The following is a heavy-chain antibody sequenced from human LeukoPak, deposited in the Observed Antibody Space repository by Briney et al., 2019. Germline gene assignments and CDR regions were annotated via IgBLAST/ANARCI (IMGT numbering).Heavy chain of an antibody. CDR2: IRKDGSEK. V-gene: IGHV3-7*03. D-gene: IGHD3-22*01. CDR3: VRGDYYDSSGSFVFVY. Sequence: GGSLRLSCAASGFTFSRYWMSWVRQAPGKGLEWVANIRKDGSEKYYVDSVKGRFTMSRDNAKNSLYLQMNSLGAEDTAVYYCVRGDYYDSSGSFVFVYWGQGTLVTVSS. CDR1: GFTFSRYW. J-gene: IGHJ4*02.